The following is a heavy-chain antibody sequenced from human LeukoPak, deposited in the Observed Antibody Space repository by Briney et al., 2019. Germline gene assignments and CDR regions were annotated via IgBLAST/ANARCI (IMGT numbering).Heavy chain of an antibody. CDR1: AFTFRSYA. V-gene: IGHV3-23*01. D-gene: IGHD2-15*01. Sequence: GGSLRLSCAASAFTFRSYAMRWVRQAGGKGLEWVSAISGSGGSTYYADSVKGRFTISRDNYKDTLYLQMSSLRAEDTAVYYCARGPYCTGRSCSFDYWGQGTLVTVSS. CDR3: ARGPYCTGRSCSFDY. J-gene: IGHJ4*02. CDR2: ISGSGGST.